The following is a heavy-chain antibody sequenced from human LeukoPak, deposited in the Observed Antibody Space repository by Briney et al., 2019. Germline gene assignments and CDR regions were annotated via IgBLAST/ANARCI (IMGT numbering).Heavy chain of an antibody. J-gene: IGHJ3*02. D-gene: IGHD1-1*01. Sequence: GGSQSLSCAPSGFTLSNYAMQWVRQAPGKGIEWVAVISFDATNEYFGQSVKGRFPIYRDNSKATLYLQMHRLRIGDTALYLCARLKVGTNTTQKNAFDIWGQGTVVAVSS. CDR3: ARLKVGTNTTQKNAFDI. CDR2: ISFDATNE. V-gene: IGHV3-30*01. CDR1: GFTLSNYA.